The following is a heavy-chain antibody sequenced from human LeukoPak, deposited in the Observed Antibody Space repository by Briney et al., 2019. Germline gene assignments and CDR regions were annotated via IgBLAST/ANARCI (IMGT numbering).Heavy chain of an antibody. CDR2: ISYDGSNK. J-gene: IGHJ6*02. CDR1: GFTFSSYG. Sequence: GGSLRLSCAASGFTFSSYGMHWVRQAPGKGLEWVAVISYDGSNKYYADSVKGRFTISRDNSKNTLYLQMNSLRAEDTAVYYCAKVGGGYDLKPHYYYYYGMDVWGQGTTVTVSS. D-gene: IGHD5-12*01. V-gene: IGHV3-30*18. CDR3: AKVGGGYDLKPHYYYYYGMDV.